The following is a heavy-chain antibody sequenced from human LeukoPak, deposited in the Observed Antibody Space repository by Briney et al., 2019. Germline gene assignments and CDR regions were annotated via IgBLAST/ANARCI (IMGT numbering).Heavy chain of an antibody. CDR2: INDSGST. Sequence: SETLSLTCAVYGGSFSDYYWSWIRQPPGKGLEWIREINDSGSTKYNPSLKSRVTISVDTSKNQFSLKLSSVTAADTAVYYCARGLHYYGSGSYYYFAYWGQGTLVTVSS. J-gene: IGHJ4*02. CDR1: GGSFSDYY. D-gene: IGHD3-10*01. CDR3: ARGLHYYGSGSYYYFAY. V-gene: IGHV4-34*01.